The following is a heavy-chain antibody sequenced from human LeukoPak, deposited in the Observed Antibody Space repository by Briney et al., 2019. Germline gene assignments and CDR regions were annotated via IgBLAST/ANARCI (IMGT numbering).Heavy chain of an antibody. D-gene: IGHD3-10*01. CDR3: TRVVGHAGPNMVRGVMVPYYFDY. J-gene: IGHJ4*02. V-gene: IGHV3-49*03. CDR2: IRSKAYGGTT. Sequence: GGSLRLSCTASGFTFGDYAMSWFRQAPGKGPEWVGFIRSKAYGGTTEYAASVKGRFTISRDDSKSIAYLQMNSLKTEDTAVYYCTRVVGHAGPNMVRGVMVPYYFDYWGQGTLVTVSS. CDR1: GFTFGDYA.